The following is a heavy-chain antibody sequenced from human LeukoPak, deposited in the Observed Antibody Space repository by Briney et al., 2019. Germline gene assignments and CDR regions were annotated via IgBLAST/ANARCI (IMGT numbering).Heavy chain of an antibody. J-gene: IGHJ4*02. CDR2: ISHDGFI. V-gene: IGHV3-74*01. D-gene: IGHD5-24*01. CDR3: ARDWVYKIDY. CDR1: GFTFSSYV. Sequence: AGGSLRLSCETAGFTFSSYVMHWVRRTPGKGLVWVSRISHDGFISYADSVKGRFTISRDNAKNTLILQMNSLRAEDTAVCYCARDWVYKIDYWGRGTLVTVSS.